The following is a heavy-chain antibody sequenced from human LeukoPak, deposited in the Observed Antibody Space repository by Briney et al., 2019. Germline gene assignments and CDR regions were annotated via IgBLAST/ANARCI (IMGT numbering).Heavy chain of an antibody. V-gene: IGHV4-31*03. CDR3: ARALVTKAHFDY. CDR2: IYYSGST. Sequence: SQTLSLTCTVSGGSISSGGYYWSWIRQRPGKGLEWIGYIYYSGSTYYNPSLKSRVTISVDTSKNQFSLKLSSVTAADTAVYYCARALVTKAHFDYWGQGTLVTVSS. D-gene: IGHD2-21*02. CDR1: GGSISSGGYY. J-gene: IGHJ4*02.